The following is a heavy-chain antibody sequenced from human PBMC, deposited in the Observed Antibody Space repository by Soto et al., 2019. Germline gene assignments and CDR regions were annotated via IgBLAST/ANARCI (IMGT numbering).Heavy chain of an antibody. CDR2: ISGSGVTT. CDR1: GCADTSYA. V-gene: IGHV3-23*01. D-gene: IGHD6-19*01. J-gene: IGHJ6*04. CDR3: ANTKQGLVKDSAFGMEV. Sequence: GWSLRLSCAASGCADTSYAMNLVRQAPWKRLEWGPGISGSGVTTYYADSVKGRFTIYRDNSKNTLFLQVNSLRADDTAVYHCANTKQGLVKDSAFGMEVWREVNTVTVCS.